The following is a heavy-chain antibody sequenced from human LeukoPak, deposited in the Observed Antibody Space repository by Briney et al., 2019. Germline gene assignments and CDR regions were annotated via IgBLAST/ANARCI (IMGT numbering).Heavy chain of an antibody. J-gene: IGHJ4*02. V-gene: IGHV1-46*01. D-gene: IGHD3-22*01. CDR3: ASGDLTYYSGTSGYYLFDN. CDR1: GYTFTSYY. CDR2: INPTGGST. Sequence: ASVKVSCKASGYTFTSYYMHWVRQAPGQGLEWVGIINPTGGSTTYAQKFQGRVTMTRDTSTSTVYMELSSLRSEDTAVYYCASGDLTYYSGTSGYYLFDNWGQGTLVTVSS.